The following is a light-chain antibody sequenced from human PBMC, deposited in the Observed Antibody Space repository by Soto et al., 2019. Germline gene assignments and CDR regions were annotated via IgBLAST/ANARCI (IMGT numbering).Light chain of an antibody. J-gene: IGKJ1*01. CDR3: QQYDDYWT. CDR1: QSIRHF. V-gene: IGKV1-5*01. CDR2: DAS. Sequence: DIQMTQSPSTLSASVGDRVTITCRASQSIRHFLAWYQQKPGKAPKVVVYDASNLESGVPSRFSGSGSGTEFTLTISSLQPDDFATYYCQQYDDYWTFGPGTKVEV.